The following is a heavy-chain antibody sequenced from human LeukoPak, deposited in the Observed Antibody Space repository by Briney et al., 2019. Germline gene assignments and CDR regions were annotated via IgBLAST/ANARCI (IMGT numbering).Heavy chain of an antibody. D-gene: IGHD4-11*01. CDR3: ARGISGGSTVTYFFDY. Sequence: GASVKLSPKASGYTFTIYYIHWRRQAPGQGLEWMGIINPGSGTTTYAQKFQGRVTMTRDTSTSTVYMELSSLRSEDTAVYYCARGISGGSTVTYFFDYWGQGTLVTVSS. J-gene: IGHJ4*02. V-gene: IGHV1-46*01. CDR1: GYTFTIYY. CDR2: INPGSGTT.